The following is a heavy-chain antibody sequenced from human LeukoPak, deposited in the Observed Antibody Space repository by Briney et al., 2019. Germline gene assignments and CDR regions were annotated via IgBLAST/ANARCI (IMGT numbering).Heavy chain of an antibody. CDR3: ARGAPRWFDP. J-gene: IGHJ5*02. V-gene: IGHV4-39*01. CDR2: IYSSGST. Sequence: PSETLSLTCTVSGGSIISTNYYWGWIRQPPGKGLEWIGNIYSSGSTYYNPSLKSRATISVDTSKNQFSLKLSSVTAADTAVYYCARGAPRWFDPWGQGTLVTVSS. D-gene: IGHD3-16*01. CDR1: GGSIISTNYY.